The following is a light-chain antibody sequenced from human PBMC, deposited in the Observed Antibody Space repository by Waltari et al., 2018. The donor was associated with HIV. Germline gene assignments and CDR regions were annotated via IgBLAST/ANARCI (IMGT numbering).Light chain of an antibody. V-gene: IGKV1-39*01. CDR1: QSISSY. Sequence: DIQMTQSPSSLSASVGDRVTITCRASQSISSYLNWYQQKPGKAPKLLIYAASSLQSGVPSRFSGSGSGTDVTLTISSLQPEDFATYYCQQSYSTPPEKTVGQGTKVEIK. CDR2: AAS. J-gene: IGKJ1*01. CDR3: QQSYSTPPEKT.